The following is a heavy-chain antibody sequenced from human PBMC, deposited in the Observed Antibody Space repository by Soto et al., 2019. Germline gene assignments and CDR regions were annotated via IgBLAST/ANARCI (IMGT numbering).Heavy chain of an antibody. CDR1: GFSLSHPRMS. CDR3: ARMLGYAYDY. V-gene: IGHV2-26*01. J-gene: IGHJ4*02. D-gene: IGHD3-16*01. Sequence: QVTLKESGPVLVKPTETLTLTCTVSGFSLSHPRMSVGWIRQPPGKALEWLAHISSSDAKSYNTSLRNRPTISQDASKSQVALTLTNMDPVDTATYYCARMLGYAYDYWGQGTLVTASS. CDR2: ISSSDAK.